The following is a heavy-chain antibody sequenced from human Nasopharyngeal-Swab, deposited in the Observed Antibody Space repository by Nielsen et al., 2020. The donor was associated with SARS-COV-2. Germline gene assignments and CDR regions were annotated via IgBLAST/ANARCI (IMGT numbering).Heavy chain of an antibody. J-gene: IGHJ6*03. Sequence: VRQAPGKGLEWVAVIWYDGGNKFYADSVKGRFAISRDNSENTLYLQMNSLRAEDTAGDDWERVGREDTLTGNNTHYYMDVWGKKTTVTVSS. D-gene: IGHD3-9*01. V-gene: IGHV3-33*01. CDR3: ERVGREDTLTGNNTHYYMDV. CDR2: IWYDGGNK.